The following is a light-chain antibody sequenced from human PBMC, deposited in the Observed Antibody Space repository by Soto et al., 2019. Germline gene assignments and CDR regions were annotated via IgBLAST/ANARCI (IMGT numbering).Light chain of an antibody. CDR3: QQRNIWPPVT. CDR1: QSVVSNY. V-gene: IGKV3-11*01. J-gene: IGKJ5*01. CDR2: DAF. Sequence: EIVMTQSPATLSVSPGERATLSCRAIQSVVSNYLAWYQLKPGQAPRLLIYDAFNRAAGIPARFSGSGSGTDFTLTISSLEPEDSAVYYCQQRNIWPPVTFGQGTRLEN.